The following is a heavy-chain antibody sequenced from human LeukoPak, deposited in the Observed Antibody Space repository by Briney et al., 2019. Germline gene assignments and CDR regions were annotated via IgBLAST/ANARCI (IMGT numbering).Heavy chain of an antibody. Sequence: SETLSLTCAVSGGSISSNSYYWSWIRQPAGKGLEWIGYIYYSGSTNYNPSLKSRVTISVDTSKNQFSLSLSSVTAADTAVYYCARWEVRLNAFEMWGQGTMVTVSS. CDR1: GGSISSNSYY. D-gene: IGHD3-10*01. V-gene: IGHV4-61*10. CDR3: ARWEVRLNAFEM. J-gene: IGHJ3*02. CDR2: IYYSGST.